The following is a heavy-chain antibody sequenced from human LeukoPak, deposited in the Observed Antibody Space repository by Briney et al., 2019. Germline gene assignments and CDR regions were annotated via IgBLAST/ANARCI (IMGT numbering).Heavy chain of an antibody. CDR2: IRYDGSNK. Sequence: GGSLRLSCAASGFTFSSYGMHWVRQAPGKGLEWVPFIRYDGSNKYYADSVKGRFTISRDNSKNTLYLQMNSLRAEDTAVYYCATSFGPVIAAAGTGADWGQGTLVTVSS. D-gene: IGHD6-13*01. CDR1: GFTFSSYG. CDR3: ATSFGPVIAAAGTGAD. J-gene: IGHJ4*02. V-gene: IGHV3-30*02.